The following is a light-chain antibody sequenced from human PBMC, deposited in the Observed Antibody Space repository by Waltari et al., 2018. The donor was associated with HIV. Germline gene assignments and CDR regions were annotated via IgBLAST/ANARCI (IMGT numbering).Light chain of an antibody. CDR1: QSVSSSF. V-gene: IGKV3-20*01. J-gene: IGKJ1*01. Sequence: ELVFTQSPDTLSLFPGERATLSCRASQSVSSSFLAWYQQKPGQAPRLLLFVANTRATGIAYRFRGSWSGTDFTLIITRLEPEDFAVYHCQQYGTSPQTFGQGTKVEIK. CDR2: VAN. CDR3: QQYGTSPQT.